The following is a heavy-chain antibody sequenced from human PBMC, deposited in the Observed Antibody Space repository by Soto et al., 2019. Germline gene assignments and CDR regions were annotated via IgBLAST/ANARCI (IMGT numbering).Heavy chain of an antibody. D-gene: IGHD2-15*01. V-gene: IGHV1-3*01. CDR2: INAENGNT. CDR3: ARGGQKTATLFY. CDR1: GYTFTHFA. Sequence: QVQLVQSGANMKEPGASVKVSCKASGYTFTHFAMHWVRQAPGQRLEWMGWINAENGNTKYSQKFQGRVTITRDTSASTAYMELSGLRSEDMAVYYCARGGQKTATLFYWGQGTLVTVSS. J-gene: IGHJ4*02.